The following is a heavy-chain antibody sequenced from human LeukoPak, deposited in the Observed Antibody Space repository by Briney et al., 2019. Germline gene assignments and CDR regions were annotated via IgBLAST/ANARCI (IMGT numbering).Heavy chain of an antibody. CDR3: ARDVSPNGVVDY. Sequence: SETLSLTCTVSGDSISSGAYYWGWVRQPPGKGLEWIGSIYYSGSTYDNPTLRSRVTISVDTSRNQFSLKLSSVTAADTAVYYCARDVSPNGVVDYWGQGTLVTVSS. J-gene: IGHJ4*02. CDR2: IYYSGST. CDR1: GDSISSGAYY. D-gene: IGHD2-8*01. V-gene: IGHV4-39*07.